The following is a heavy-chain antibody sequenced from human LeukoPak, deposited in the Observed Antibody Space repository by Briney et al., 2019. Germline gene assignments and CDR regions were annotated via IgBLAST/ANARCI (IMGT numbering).Heavy chain of an antibody. CDR1: GFTVSSNY. Sequence: GGSLRLSCAASGFTVSSNYMSWVRQAPGKGLEWVSAISGSGGSTYYADSVKGRFTISRDNSKNTLYLQMNSLRAEDTAVYYCAKAFDYGDYSVAFDIWGQGTMVTVSS. CDR2: ISGSGGST. CDR3: AKAFDYGDYSVAFDI. D-gene: IGHD4-17*01. J-gene: IGHJ3*02. V-gene: IGHV3-23*01.